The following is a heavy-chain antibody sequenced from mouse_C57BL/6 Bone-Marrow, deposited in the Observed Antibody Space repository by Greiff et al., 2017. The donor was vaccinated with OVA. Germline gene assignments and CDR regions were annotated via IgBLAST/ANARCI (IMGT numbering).Heavy chain of an antibody. CDR2: IDPETGGT. J-gene: IGHJ2*01. V-gene: IGHV1-15*01. CDR3: TRSYSNYGDFDY. Sequence: VQLQQSGAELVRPGASVTLSCKASGYTFTDYEMHWVKQTPVHGLEWIGAIDPETGGTAYNQKFKGKAILTADKASSTAYMELRSLISDDSAVYYCTRSYSNYGDFDYWGQGTTLTVSS. D-gene: IGHD2-5*01. CDR1: GYTFTDYE.